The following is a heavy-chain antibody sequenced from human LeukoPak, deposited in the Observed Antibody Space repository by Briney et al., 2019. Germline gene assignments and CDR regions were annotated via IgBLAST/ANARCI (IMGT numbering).Heavy chain of an antibody. V-gene: IGHV3-21*01. J-gene: IGHJ4*02. CDR1: GFTSSSYS. CDR2: ISSSSSYI. D-gene: IGHD6-13*01. CDR3: ARDRGIAAAGIGN. Sequence: PGGSLRLSCAASGFTSSSYSMSWVRQAPGKGLEWVSSISSSSSYIYYADSVKGRFTISRDNAKNSLYLQMNSLRAEDTAVYYCARDRGIAAAGIGNWGQGTLVTVSS.